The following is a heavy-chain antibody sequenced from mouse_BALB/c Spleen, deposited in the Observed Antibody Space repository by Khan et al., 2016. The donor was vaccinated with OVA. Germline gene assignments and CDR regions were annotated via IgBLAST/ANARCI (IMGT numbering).Heavy chain of an antibody. CDR3: ASELGRYYAMDY. J-gene: IGHJ4*01. Sequence: VQLQQSGPGLVKPSQSLSLTCTVTGYSITRDYAWNWIRQFPGNKLEWMGYISNSGSTSYNPSLKSRISITRDKSKNQAFLQLNSVTTEDTATYYCASELGRYYAMDYWGQGTSVTVSS. V-gene: IGHV3-2*02. D-gene: IGHD4-1*01. CDR1: GYSITRDYA. CDR2: ISNSGST.